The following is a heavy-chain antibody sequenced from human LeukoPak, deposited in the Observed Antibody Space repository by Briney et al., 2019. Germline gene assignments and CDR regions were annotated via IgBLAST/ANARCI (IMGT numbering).Heavy chain of an antibody. Sequence: GGSLRLSCAASGFTFSSYAMHWVRQAPGKGLEYVSAISSNGGSTYYANSVKGRFTISRDNSKSTLYLQMGSLRAEDMAVYYCARSMRGAYYYDSSGSFDIWGQGTMVTVSS. CDR3: ARSMRGAYYYDSSGSFDI. CDR1: GFTFSSYA. CDR2: ISSNGGST. D-gene: IGHD3-22*01. J-gene: IGHJ3*02. V-gene: IGHV3-64*01.